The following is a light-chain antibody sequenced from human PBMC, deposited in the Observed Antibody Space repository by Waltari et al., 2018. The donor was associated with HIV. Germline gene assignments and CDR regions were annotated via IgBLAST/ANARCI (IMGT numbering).Light chain of an antibody. V-gene: IGLV4-69*01. Sequence: QLILTQSPSASASLGASVKLTCTLSSGHSSYAIAWLQHQPEKGPRYLMKVNSDGSHRKGGGIPDRFSGSSSGTERYLTISSLQSEDEADYYCQTWDTGPWVFGGGTKLTVL. CDR1: SGHSSYA. CDR2: VNSDGSH. J-gene: IGLJ3*02. CDR3: QTWDTGPWV.